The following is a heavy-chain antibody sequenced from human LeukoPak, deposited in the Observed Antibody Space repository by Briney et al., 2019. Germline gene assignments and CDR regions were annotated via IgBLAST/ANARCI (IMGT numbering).Heavy chain of an antibody. CDR2: ISDSGDAT. V-gene: IGHV3-23*01. D-gene: IGHD4-23*01. CDR1: GFPFNGHW. Sequence: GGSLRLSCTVSGFPFNGHWMNWVRQAPGKGLEWVSAISDSGDATYYADSVKGRFTISRDNSKSTLYLQMNNLRAEDTALYYCAKERGHSKPFDYWGQGTLVTVSS. CDR3: AKERGHSKPFDY. J-gene: IGHJ4*02.